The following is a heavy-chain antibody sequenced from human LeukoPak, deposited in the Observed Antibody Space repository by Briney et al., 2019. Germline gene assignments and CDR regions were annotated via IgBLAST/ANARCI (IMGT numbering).Heavy chain of an antibody. CDR2: IHYSGST. CDR3: ATGGDYSNYTPFDY. J-gene: IGHJ4*02. V-gene: IGHV4-31*02. D-gene: IGHD4-11*01. Sequence: WSXIRQHPGXGXXWIGYIHYSGSTSYNPSLKSRVTISVDTSKNQFSLKLSSVTAADTAVYYCATGGDYSNYTPFDYWGQGTLVTVSS.